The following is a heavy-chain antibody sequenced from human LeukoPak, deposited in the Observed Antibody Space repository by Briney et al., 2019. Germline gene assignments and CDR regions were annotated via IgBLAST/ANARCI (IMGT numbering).Heavy chain of an antibody. CDR3: ARDLRRYCSSTSCYPFLDAFDI. V-gene: IGHV1-46*01. J-gene: IGHJ3*02. D-gene: IGHD2-2*01. Sequence: EASVKVSCKASGYTFTSYYMHWVRQAPGQGLEWMGIINPSGGSTSYAQKFQGRVTMTRGTSTSTVYMELSSLRSEDTAVYYCARDLRRYCSSTSCYPFLDAFDIWGQGTMVTVSS. CDR2: INPSGGST. CDR1: GYTFTSYY.